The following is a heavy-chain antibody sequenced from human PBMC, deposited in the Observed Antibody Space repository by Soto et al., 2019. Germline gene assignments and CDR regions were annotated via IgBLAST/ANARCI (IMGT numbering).Heavy chain of an antibody. CDR1: GYTFTSYY. CDR3: ARVPRSYYYGMDV. J-gene: IGHJ6*02. Sequence: QVQLVQSGAEVKKPGASVKVSCKASGYTFTSYYMHWVRQAPGQGLEWMGIINPSGGSTSYAQKCQGRVTMTRDTSTSTVYMELSSLRSEDMAVYYCARVPRSYYYGMDVWGQGTTVTVSS. CDR2: INPSGGST. V-gene: IGHV1-46*01.